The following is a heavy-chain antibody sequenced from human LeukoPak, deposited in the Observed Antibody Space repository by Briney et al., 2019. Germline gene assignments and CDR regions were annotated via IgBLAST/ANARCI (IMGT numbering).Heavy chain of an antibody. CDR3: ARDRQRPDSSTWYMDWYFGL. J-gene: IGHJ2*01. V-gene: IGHV3-66*01. Sequence: QPGGSLRLSCAAHGFTVSSTYMSWVRQAPGKGLEWVSVIYSGGSRFYADSVKGRFTVSRDNSDNTLYLQMNSLRDEDTAVYYCARDRQRPDSSTWYMDWYFGLWGRGTLVTVSS. CDR1: GFTVSSTY. CDR2: IYSGGSR. D-gene: IGHD6-13*01.